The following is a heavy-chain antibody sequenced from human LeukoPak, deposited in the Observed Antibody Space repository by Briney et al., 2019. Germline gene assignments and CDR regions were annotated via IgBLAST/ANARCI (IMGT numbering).Heavy chain of an antibody. CDR2: IKQDGSEK. CDR1: GFTFSSYW. Sequence: GGSLRLSCAASGFTFSSYWMSWVRQAPGKGLEWVANIKQDGSEKYYVDSVKGRFTISRDNAKNSLYLQMNSLRAEDTAVYYCARGPYYDTLTGYYPPDYWGQGTLVTVSS. D-gene: IGHD3-9*01. CDR3: ARGPYYDTLTGYYPPDY. V-gene: IGHV3-7*03. J-gene: IGHJ4*02.